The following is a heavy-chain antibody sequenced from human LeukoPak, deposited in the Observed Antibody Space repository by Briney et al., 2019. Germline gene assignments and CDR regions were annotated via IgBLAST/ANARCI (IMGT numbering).Heavy chain of an antibody. V-gene: IGHV4-59*01. Sequence: SETLSLTCTVSGGSISSYYWSWIRQPPGKGLEWIGYIYYSGSTNYNPSLKSRVTISVDTSKNQFSLKLSSVTAADTAVYYCARESGGWLLNEDDAFGIWGQGTMVTVSS. D-gene: IGHD6-19*01. CDR1: GGSISSYY. CDR3: ARESGGWLLNEDDAFGI. J-gene: IGHJ3*02. CDR2: IYYSGST.